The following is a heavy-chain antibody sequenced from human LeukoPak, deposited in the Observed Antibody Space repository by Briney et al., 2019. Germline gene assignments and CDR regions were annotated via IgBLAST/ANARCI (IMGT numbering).Heavy chain of an antibody. V-gene: IGHV3-11*01. CDR3: AREVVIFPDYYYYGMDV. Sequence: GGSLRLSCAASGFPFRDYYMTWIRQAPGKGLEWISYISRSGDNLYYADSVEGRFTISRDNAENSLFLQMNSLRADDTAVYYCAREVVIFPDYYYYGMDVWGPGTTVTVSS. J-gene: IGHJ6*02. D-gene: IGHD2/OR15-2a*01. CDR1: GFPFRDYY. CDR2: ISRSGDNL.